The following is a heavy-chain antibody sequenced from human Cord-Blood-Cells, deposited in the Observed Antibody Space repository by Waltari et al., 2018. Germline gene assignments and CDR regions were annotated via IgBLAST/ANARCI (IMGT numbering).Heavy chain of an antibody. CDR2: IYHSGST. J-gene: IGHJ4*02. D-gene: IGHD2-2*01. V-gene: IGHV4-38-2*02. Sequence: QVQLQESGPGLVKPSETLSLHCAVSGYSISIGYSWGWIRQPPGKGLEWIGSIYHSGSTYYNPSLKSRVTISVDTSKNQFSLKLSSVTAADTAVYYCARDRVVPAATVFDYWGQGTLVTVSS. CDR3: ARDRVVPAATVFDY. CDR1: GYSISIGYS.